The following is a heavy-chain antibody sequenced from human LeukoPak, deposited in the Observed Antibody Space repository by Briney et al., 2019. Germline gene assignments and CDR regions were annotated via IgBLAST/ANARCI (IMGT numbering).Heavy chain of an antibody. D-gene: IGHD6-6*01. Sequence: GESLKISCKGSGYSFTSYWIGWVRQMPGKGLEWMGITYPGDSDTRYSPSFQGQVTISADKSISTAYLQWSSLKASDTAMYYCAKLDPGIVQRKNYYFDYWGQGTLVTVSS. CDR1: GYSFTSYW. CDR2: TYPGDSDT. J-gene: IGHJ4*02. CDR3: AKLDPGIVQRKNYYFDY. V-gene: IGHV5-51*01.